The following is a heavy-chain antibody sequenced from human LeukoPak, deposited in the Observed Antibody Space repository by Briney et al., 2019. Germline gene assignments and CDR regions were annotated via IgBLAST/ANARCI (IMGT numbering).Heavy chain of an antibody. D-gene: IGHD6-13*01. J-gene: IGHJ6*02. CDR2: ISSSSSTI. Sequence: GGSLRLSCAASGFTFSSYSMNWVRQAPGKGLEWVSYISSSSSTIYYADSVKGRFTISRDNAKNSLYLQMNSLRAEDTAVYYCARGPRRQQLGPVARYYYYGMDVWGQGTTVTVSS. V-gene: IGHV3-48*04. CDR3: ARGPRRQQLGPVARYYYYGMDV. CDR1: GFTFSSYS.